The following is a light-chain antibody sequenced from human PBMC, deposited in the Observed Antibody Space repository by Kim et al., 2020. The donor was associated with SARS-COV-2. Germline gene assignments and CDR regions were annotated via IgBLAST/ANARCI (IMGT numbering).Light chain of an antibody. J-gene: IGLJ3*02. V-gene: IGLV2-14*03. CDR2: DVN. CDR3: NSYASSNNLV. CDR1: SSDIGASIY. Sequence: QSALTQPASVSWSPGQSITISCTGTSSDIGASIYVSWYQQHPGKSPKLMIYDVNKRPSGVSNRFSGSKSGNTASLTISGLQAEDEADYYCNSYASSNNLVFGGGTQMTVL.